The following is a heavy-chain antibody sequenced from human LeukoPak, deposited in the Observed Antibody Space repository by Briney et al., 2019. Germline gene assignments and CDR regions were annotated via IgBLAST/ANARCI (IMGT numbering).Heavy chain of an antibody. J-gene: IGHJ4*02. Sequence: GGSLRLSCAASGFTFSSYAMNWVRQAPGKGLEWVSGLSANGGNTYYADSVKGRFTFSRDNSKNTLYLQMNSLRADDTAVYYCAKGGRLLWFGEYQDLYYFDYWGQGTLVTVSS. V-gene: IGHV3-23*01. CDR2: LSANGGNT. CDR3: AKGGRLLWFGEYQDLYYFDY. CDR1: GFTFSSYA. D-gene: IGHD3-10*01.